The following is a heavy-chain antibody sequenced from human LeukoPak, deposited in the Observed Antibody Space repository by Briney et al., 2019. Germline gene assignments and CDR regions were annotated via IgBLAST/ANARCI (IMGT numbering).Heavy chain of an antibody. CDR1: GFTFSSYG. Sequence: PGGSLRLSCAASGFTFSSYGMHWVRQAPGKGLEWVAVISYDGSNKYYADSVKGRFTISRDNSKNTLYLQMNSLRAEDTAVYYCAKDGKMATIWNYFDYWGQGTLVTVSS. J-gene: IGHJ4*02. CDR3: AKDGKMATIWNYFDY. D-gene: IGHD5-24*01. V-gene: IGHV3-30*18. CDR2: ISYDGSNK.